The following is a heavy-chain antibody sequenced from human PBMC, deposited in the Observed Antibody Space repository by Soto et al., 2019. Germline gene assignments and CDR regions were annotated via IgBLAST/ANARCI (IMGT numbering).Heavy chain of an antibody. V-gene: IGHV3-21*06. CDR2: ISSSSKDK. CDR1: GFPFNTYT. CDR3: ARGAWGGAGIDV. Sequence: GGSLRLSCATSGFPFNTYTLNWVRQSPGKGLEWVASISSSSKDKFYADSVKARFTISRDNAKSSVYLQMSSLGAGDTALYYCARGAWGGAGIDVWGQGNQVT. J-gene: IGHJ6*02. D-gene: IGHD3-16*01.